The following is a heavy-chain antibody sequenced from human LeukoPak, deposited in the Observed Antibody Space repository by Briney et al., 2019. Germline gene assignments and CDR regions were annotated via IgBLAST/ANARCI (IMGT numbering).Heavy chain of an antibody. D-gene: IGHD3-10*01. V-gene: IGHV4-4*09. CDR2: ISPTGGT. J-gene: IGHJ4*02. Sequence: SETLSLTCSVSGGSISSYYWSWIRQPPGKGLEWTGYISPTGGTNYNPSLTGRVTVSVDTSKNLFSLILDPVTAADTAVYFCARRSVTRWYYSDWGQGTLVTVSS. CDR3: ARRSVTRWYYSD. CDR1: GGSISSYY.